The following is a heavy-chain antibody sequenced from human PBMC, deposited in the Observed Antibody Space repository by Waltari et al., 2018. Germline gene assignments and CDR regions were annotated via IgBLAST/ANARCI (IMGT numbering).Heavy chain of an antibody. CDR2: ISGSAVST. V-gene: IGHV3-23*01. J-gene: IGHJ4*02. CDR3: AKAPGSTSIDY. D-gene: IGHD2-2*01. Sequence: EVQLLESGGGLVQPGGSLRLSCVVSGFTFSSHAMSWVRQAPGKGLEWVSTISGSAVSTYYADSVKGRFTISRDNSKNTLFLQMNSLRAEDTAVYYCAKAPGSTSIDYWGQGTLVTVSS. CDR1: GFTFSSHA.